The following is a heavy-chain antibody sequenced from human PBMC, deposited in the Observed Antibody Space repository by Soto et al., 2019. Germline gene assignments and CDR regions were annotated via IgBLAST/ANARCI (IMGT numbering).Heavy chain of an antibody. CDR1: GYSFTSYW. Sequence: GESLKISCKGSGYSFTSYWISWVRQMPGKGLEWMGRIDPSDSYTNYSPSFQGHVTISADKSISTAYLQWSSLKASDTAMYYCARGASGSGSYYNNWFDPWGQGTLVTVSS. CDR2: IDPSDSYT. CDR3: ARGASGSGSYYNNWFDP. D-gene: IGHD3-10*01. J-gene: IGHJ5*02. V-gene: IGHV5-10-1*01.